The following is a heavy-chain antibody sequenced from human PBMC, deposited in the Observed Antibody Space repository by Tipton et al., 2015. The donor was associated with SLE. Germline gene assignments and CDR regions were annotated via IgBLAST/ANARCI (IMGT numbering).Heavy chain of an antibody. CDR2: IYYSGST. V-gene: IGHV4-39*07. D-gene: IGHD3-10*01. Sequence: TLSLTCTVSGGSISSSSYYWGWIRQPPGKGLEWIGSIYYSGSTYYNPSLKSRVTISVDTSKNQFSLKLSSVTAADTAMYYCARDDVLLWFRGMDVWGQGTTVTVSS. J-gene: IGHJ6*02. CDR1: GGSISSSSYY. CDR3: ARDDVLLWFRGMDV.